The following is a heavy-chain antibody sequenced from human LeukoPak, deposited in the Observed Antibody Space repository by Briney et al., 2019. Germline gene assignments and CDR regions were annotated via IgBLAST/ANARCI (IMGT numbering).Heavy chain of an antibody. D-gene: IGHD1-14*01. CDR2: IDPNSGDP. Sequence: GASVKVSRKASGYTFTGYYLHWVRQAPGQGLEWMGWIDPNSGDPNYAQKFRGRVTMTSDTSITTAYMELSSLSSDDTAVYYCARDQAYKDYWGQGTLVTVSS. CDR1: GYTFTGYY. CDR3: ARDQAYKDY. V-gene: IGHV1-2*02. J-gene: IGHJ4*02.